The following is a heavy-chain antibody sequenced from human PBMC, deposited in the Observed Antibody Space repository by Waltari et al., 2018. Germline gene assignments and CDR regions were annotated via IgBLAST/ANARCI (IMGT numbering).Heavy chain of an antibody. CDR1: GCIFSRAS. D-gene: IGHD2-21*01. CDR2: IIPNIGLV. CDR3: ARDYHKTKSYWGY. Sequence: QVQLVQSGAEVKKPGSSVTVSCTTSGCIFSRASISWVRQAPGQGLEWMGRIIPNIGLVNYAQNFQGRVTITADKSTNTVYMELSSLRSEDTAVYYCARDYHKTKSYWGYWGQGTLVTVSS. J-gene: IGHJ4*02. V-gene: IGHV1-69*04.